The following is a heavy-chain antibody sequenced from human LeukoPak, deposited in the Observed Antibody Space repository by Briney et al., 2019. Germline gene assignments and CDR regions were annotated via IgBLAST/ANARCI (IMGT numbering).Heavy chain of an antibody. V-gene: IGHV1-8*03. CDR2: MNPNSGNT. J-gene: IGHJ4*02. D-gene: IGHD1-14*01. CDR3: ARAPGTNDY. Sequence: ASVKVSCKASGYTFTSYDINWVRQATGQGLEWMGWMNPNSGNTGYAQKFQGRVTITRNTSISTAYMELSRLRSDDKAVYYCARAPGTNDYWGQGTLVTVSS. CDR1: GYTFTSYD.